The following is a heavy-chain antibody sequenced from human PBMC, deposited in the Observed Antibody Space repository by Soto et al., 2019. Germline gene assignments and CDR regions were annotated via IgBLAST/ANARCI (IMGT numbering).Heavy chain of an antibody. CDR1: GDSISSGNYY. V-gene: IGHV4-31*03. Sequence: SETLSLTCTVSGDSISSGNYYWNWIRQHPGKGLEWIGYIYNSGTIRYNPSLSLKSRVSISGDTSKNQFSLNLISVTAADTAVYYCARDRGFGMAVWGQGTTVTVSS. J-gene: IGHJ6*02. CDR2: IYNSGTI. CDR3: ARDRGFGMAV.